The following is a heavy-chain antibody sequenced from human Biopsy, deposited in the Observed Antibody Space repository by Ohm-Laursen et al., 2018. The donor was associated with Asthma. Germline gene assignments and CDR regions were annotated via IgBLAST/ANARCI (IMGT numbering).Heavy chain of an antibody. CDR3: ARTYYDFLTGQVKDVFGV. V-gene: IGHV1-3*04. CDR2: VNTGNGDT. Sequence: SSVKVSCNASGYNFISFAIHWVRQAPGQRLEWMGWVNTGNGDTKYSQKFQGRVTITRDTSASTAYMELRSLRSEDTATYYCARTYYDFLTGQVKDVFGVWGQGTMVAVSS. D-gene: IGHD3-9*01. J-gene: IGHJ3*01. CDR1: GYNFISFA.